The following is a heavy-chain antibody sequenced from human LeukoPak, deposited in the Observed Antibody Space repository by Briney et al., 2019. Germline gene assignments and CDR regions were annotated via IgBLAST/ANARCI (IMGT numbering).Heavy chain of an antibody. J-gene: IGHJ6*03. V-gene: IGHV4-39*01. D-gene: IGHD5-18*01. Sequence: GWIRQPPGKGLEWIGSIYYSGSTYYNPSLKSRVTISVDTSKNQFSLKLSSVTAADTAVYYCARHAMGQISARGYYMDVWGKGTTVTVSS. CDR2: IYYSGST. CDR3: ARHAMGQISARGYYMDV.